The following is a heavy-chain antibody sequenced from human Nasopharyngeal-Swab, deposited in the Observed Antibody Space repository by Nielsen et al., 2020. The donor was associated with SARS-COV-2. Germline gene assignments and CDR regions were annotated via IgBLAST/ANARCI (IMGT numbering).Heavy chain of an antibody. J-gene: IGHJ5*02. Sequence: RQAPGKGLEWIGYIYYSGSTYYNPSLKSRVTISVDTSKNQFSLKLSSVTAADTAVYYCARGRYSSSWYGVRNWFDPWGQGTLVTVSS. CDR3: ARGRYSSSWYGVRNWFDP. V-gene: IGHV4-30-4*01. D-gene: IGHD6-13*01. CDR2: IYYSGST.